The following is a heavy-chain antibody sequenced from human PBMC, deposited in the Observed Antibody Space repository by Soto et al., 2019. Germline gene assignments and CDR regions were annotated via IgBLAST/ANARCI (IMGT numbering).Heavy chain of an antibody. Sequence: SETLSITCTVSGGSISSGGYYWSWIRQHPGKGLEWIGYIYYSGSTYYNPSLKSRVNISVDTSKNKFSLKLSSVIAADTAVYYCARGGGYFDCLSIRNYYYYGMNVWGQVTTVTVSS. J-gene: IGHJ6*02. CDR1: GGSISSGGYY. D-gene: IGHD3-9*01. CDR3: ARGGGYFDCLSIRNYYYYGMNV. CDR2: IYYSGST. V-gene: IGHV4-31*03.